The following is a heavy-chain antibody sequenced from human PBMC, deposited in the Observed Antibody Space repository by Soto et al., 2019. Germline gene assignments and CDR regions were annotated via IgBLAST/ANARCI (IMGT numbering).Heavy chain of an antibody. CDR1: GFPFSFYG. V-gene: IGHV3-33*06. D-gene: IGHD3-10*01. CDR2: IVSDGSAI. J-gene: IGHJ6*02. CDR3: AKDFKVSGSYYGSLNYYYGMDV. Sequence: GGSLRLSCAVSGFPFSFYGFHWVRQSPGKGLEWLGVIVSDGSAIYHADSLEGRFFISRDNSKDILYLQMNSLRVEDTAVYYCAKDFKVSGSYYGSLNYYYGMDVWGQGTTVTVSS.